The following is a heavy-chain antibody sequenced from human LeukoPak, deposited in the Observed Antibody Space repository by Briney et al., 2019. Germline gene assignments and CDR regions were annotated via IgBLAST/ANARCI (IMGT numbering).Heavy chain of an antibody. CDR2: ISGASNTI. CDR3: AKAPPLYDSSGYTTRFDY. CDR1: GFTFSSYS. Sequence: TGGSLRLSCAASGFTFSSYSMNWVRQAPGKGLEWVSYISGASNTIYYADSVKGRFTISRDNAKNSLYLQMNSLRAEDTAVYYCAKAPPLYDSSGYTTRFDYWGQGTLVTVSS. D-gene: IGHD3-22*01. J-gene: IGHJ4*02. V-gene: IGHV3-48*01.